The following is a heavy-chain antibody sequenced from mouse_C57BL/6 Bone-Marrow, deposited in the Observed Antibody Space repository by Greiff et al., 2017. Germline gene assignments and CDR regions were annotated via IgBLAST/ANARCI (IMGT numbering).Heavy chain of an antibody. Sequence: DVKLQESGPGLVKPSQTVFLTCTVTGISITTGNYRWSWIRQFPGNKLEWIGYIYYSGTITYNPSLTSRTTITRDTPKNQFFLEMNSLTAEDTATYYCAREVTTRYFDVWGTGTTVTVSS. V-gene: IGHV3-5*01. D-gene: IGHD2-2*01. CDR2: IYYSGTI. CDR1: GISITTGNYR. J-gene: IGHJ1*03. CDR3: AREVTTRYFDV.